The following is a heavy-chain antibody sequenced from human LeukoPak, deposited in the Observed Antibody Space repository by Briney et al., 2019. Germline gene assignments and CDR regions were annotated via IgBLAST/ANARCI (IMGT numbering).Heavy chain of an antibody. D-gene: IGHD7-27*01. CDR3: ARGLVGPTPSWGRGTRKGESWFDP. Sequence: GGSLRLSCAASGFTASSHYMSWVRQAPGKGLEWVSIIYSGGSTYYADSVKGRFTISRDNSKNTLYLQMNSLRAEDTAVYYCARGLVGPTPSWGRGTRKGESWFDPWGQGTLVTVSS. J-gene: IGHJ5*02. CDR2: IYSGGST. V-gene: IGHV3-66*01. CDR1: GFTASSHY.